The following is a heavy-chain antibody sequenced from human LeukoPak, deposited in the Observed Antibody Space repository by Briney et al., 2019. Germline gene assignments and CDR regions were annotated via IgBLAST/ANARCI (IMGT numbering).Heavy chain of an antibody. V-gene: IGHV1-2*02. Sequence: ASVKVSCKASGYSFTGYYIHWVRQAPGQGLEWMAWINPNSGDTNFAQKFQGRVTMARDTSISTVYMELSRLRSDDTAVFFCARGYYDSSDFEYFQHWGQGTLVTVSS. D-gene: IGHD3-22*01. J-gene: IGHJ1*01. CDR3: ARGYYDSSDFEYFQH. CDR2: INPNSGDT. CDR1: GYSFTGYY.